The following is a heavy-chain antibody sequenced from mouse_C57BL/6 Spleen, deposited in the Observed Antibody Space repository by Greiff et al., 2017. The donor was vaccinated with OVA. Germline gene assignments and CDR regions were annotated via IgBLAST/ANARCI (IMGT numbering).Heavy chain of an antibody. D-gene: IGHD1-1*01. V-gene: IGHV1-74*01. CDR1: GYTFTSYW. CDR2: IHPSDSDT. Sequence: QVQLKQPGAELVKPGASVKVSCKASGYTFTSYWMHWVKQRPGQGLEWIGRIHPSDSDTNYNQKFKGKATLTVDKSSSTAYMQLSSLTSEDSAVYYCAIGTVYYYGSSYVGYFDVWGTGTTVTVSS. CDR3: AIGTVYYYGSSYVGYFDV. J-gene: IGHJ1*03.